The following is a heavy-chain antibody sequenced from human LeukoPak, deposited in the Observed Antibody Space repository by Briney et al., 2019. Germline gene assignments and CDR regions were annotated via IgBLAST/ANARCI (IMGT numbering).Heavy chain of an antibody. Sequence: GGSLRLSCTASGFTFSGFWMTWVRQTPGKGLEWVANIKLDGSDKNYVDSVTGRFIISRDNAKNSLYLQMNSLRAEDTAVYYCARGGGTPDYWGQGTLVTVSS. J-gene: IGHJ4*02. CDR2: IKLDGSDK. D-gene: IGHD1-1*01. V-gene: IGHV3-7*01. CDR3: ARGGGTPDY. CDR1: GFTFSGFW.